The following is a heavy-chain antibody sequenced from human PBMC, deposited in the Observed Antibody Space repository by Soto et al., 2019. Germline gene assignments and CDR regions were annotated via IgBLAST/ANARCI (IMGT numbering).Heavy chain of an antibody. V-gene: IGHV3-21*01. J-gene: IGHJ4*02. CDR3: ARAPLDIVVVPAATLFDY. D-gene: IGHD2-2*03. CDR2: ISSSSSYI. CDR1: GFTFSSYS. Sequence: GGSLRLSCAASGFTFSSYSMNWVRQAPGXXLEWVSSISSSSSYIYYADSVKGRFTISRDNAKNSLYLQMNSLRAEDTAVYYCARAPLDIVVVPAATLFDYWGQGTLVTVSS.